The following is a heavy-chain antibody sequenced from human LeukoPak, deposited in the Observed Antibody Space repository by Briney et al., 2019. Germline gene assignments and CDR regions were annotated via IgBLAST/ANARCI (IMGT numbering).Heavy chain of an antibody. Sequence: GGSLRLPCSASGLTVTNAWMNWVRQAPGEGLDWVGRIASKTDGGATDYAAPVKGRFTISRDDSKNTLNLQMNSLKTEDTAVYYCTTGIRGDWGQGTLVTVSS. J-gene: IGHJ4*02. D-gene: IGHD3-10*01. V-gene: IGHV3-15*07. CDR1: GLTVTNAW. CDR2: IASKTDGGAT. CDR3: TTGIRGD.